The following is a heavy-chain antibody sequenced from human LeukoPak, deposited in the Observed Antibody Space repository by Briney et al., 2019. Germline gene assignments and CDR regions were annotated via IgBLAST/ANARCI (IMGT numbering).Heavy chain of an antibody. CDR3: ARDSPYVVNYFDY. Sequence: GGSLRLSCAASGFTFSSYGMHWVRQAPGKGLEWVAVISYDGSNKYYADSVKGRFTISRDNSKNTLYLQMNSLRADDTAVYYCARDSPYVVNYFDYWGQGTLVTVSS. CDR1: GFTFSSYG. V-gene: IGHV3-30*03. CDR2: ISYDGSNK. J-gene: IGHJ4*02. D-gene: IGHD3-16*01.